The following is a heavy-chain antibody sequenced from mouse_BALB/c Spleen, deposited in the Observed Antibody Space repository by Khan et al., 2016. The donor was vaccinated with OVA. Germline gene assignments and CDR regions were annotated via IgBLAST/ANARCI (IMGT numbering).Heavy chain of an antibody. D-gene: IGHD2-3*01. CDR1: GYSITSDYA. Sequence: EVQLQESGPGLVKPSQSLSLTCTDTGYSITSDYAWNWIRQFPGNKLEWMGYISYSGSTNYNPALKSRISITRDTSKNQFFLQLNSVTTEDTATYYCARDGSRYNYAMDYWGQGTSVTVSS. V-gene: IGHV3-2*02. CDR3: ARDGSRYNYAMDY. J-gene: IGHJ4*01. CDR2: ISYSGST.